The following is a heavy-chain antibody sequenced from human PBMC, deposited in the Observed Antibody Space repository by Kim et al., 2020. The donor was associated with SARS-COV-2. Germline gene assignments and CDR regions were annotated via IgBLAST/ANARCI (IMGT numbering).Heavy chain of an antibody. V-gene: IGHV3-9*01. J-gene: IGHJ4*02. Sequence: GYADSVKGRFTISRDNAKNSLYLQMNSLRAEDTALYYCAKDTGVRGVFDYWGQGTLVTVSS. CDR3: AKDTGVRGVFDY. D-gene: IGHD3-10*01.